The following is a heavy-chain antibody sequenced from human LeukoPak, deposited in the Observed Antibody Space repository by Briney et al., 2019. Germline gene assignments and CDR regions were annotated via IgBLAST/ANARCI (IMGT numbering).Heavy chain of an antibody. CDR1: GASDSSSGYY. CDR3: GRETIAATGTSVFFDY. CDR2: IYHSGST. Sequence: KPSETLSLTCTVSGASDSSSGYYWTWFRRPPGKGLEWIGYIYHSGSTNYNPSLKSRVTISVDTSKNQFSLKLTSMTAADTAVYYCGRETIAATGTSVFFDYWGQRTLVTVSS. D-gene: IGHD6-13*01. V-gene: IGHV4-61*08. J-gene: IGHJ4*02.